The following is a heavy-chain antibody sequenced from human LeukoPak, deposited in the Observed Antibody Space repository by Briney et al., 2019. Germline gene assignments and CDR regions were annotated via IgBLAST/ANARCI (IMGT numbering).Heavy chain of an antibody. D-gene: IGHD1-26*01. Sequence: SETLSLTCTVSGYSVISDYYWGWIRQSPGKGLEWIGSIYNSGSTYYNPSLKSRLTISIDTSKNQFSLKLTSVTAADTAVYYCARQSFAPFQVGPETPIESWGQGTLVTVSS. CDR2: IYNSGST. CDR1: GYSVISDYY. V-gene: IGHV4-38-2*02. CDR3: ARQSFAPFQVGPETPIES. J-gene: IGHJ4*02.